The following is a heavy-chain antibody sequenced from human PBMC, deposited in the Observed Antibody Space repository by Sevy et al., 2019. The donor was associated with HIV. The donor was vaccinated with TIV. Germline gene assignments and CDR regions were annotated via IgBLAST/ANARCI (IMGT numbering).Heavy chain of an antibody. D-gene: IGHD3-10*01. CDR2: IIPIFGTA. CDR3: ARVRVGAKITMVQGFFFDY. CDR1: GGTFSSYA. V-gene: IGHV1-69*13. Sequence: ASVKVSCKASGGTFSSYAISWVRQAPGQGLEWMGGIIPIFGTANYAQKFQGRVTITADESTSTAYMELSSLGSEDTAVYYCARVRVGAKITMVQGFFFDYWGQGTLVTVSS. J-gene: IGHJ4*02.